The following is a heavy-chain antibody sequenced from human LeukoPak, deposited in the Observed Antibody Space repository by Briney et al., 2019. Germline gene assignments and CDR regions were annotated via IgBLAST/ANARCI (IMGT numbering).Heavy chain of an antibody. Sequence: GGSLRLSCAASGFTFSSYAMSWVRQAPGKGLEWVSAISGSGGSTYYADSVKGRLTISRDNSKNTLYLQMNSLRAEDTAVYYCARQITSPYYYYGMDVWGQGTLVTVSS. D-gene: IGHD3-10*01. CDR3: ARQITSPYYYYGMDV. CDR1: GFTFSSYA. J-gene: IGHJ6*02. CDR2: ISGSGGST. V-gene: IGHV3-23*01.